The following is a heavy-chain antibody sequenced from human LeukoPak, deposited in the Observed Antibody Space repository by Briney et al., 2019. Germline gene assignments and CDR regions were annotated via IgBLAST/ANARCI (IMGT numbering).Heavy chain of an antibody. J-gene: IGHJ4*02. D-gene: IGHD1-26*01. CDR3: VRDRRQWELRGDFDC. CDR2: INHSGST. Sequence: SETLSLTCAVYGGSFSGYYWGWIGQPPGKGREGMGEINHSGSTNYNPSLKSRVTISLDTSKNQFSLRVNSVTAADTAVYYCVRDRRQWELRGDFDCWGQGTLVTVSS. V-gene: IGHV4-34*01. CDR1: GGSFSGYY.